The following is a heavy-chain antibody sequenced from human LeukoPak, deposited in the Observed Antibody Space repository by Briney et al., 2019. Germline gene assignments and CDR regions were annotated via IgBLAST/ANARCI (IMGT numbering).Heavy chain of an antibody. CDR3: ARGYYDSSDFECFQH. D-gene: IGHD3-22*01. V-gene: IGHV1-2*02. CDR2: INPNSGDT. CDR1: GYSFTGYY. Sequence: ASVKVSCKASGYSFTGYYMHWVRQAPGQGLEWMGWINPNSGDTNFAQNFQGRVTMTRDTSISTVYMELSRLRSDDTAVFYCARGYYDSSDFECFQHWGQGTLVTVSS. J-gene: IGHJ1*01.